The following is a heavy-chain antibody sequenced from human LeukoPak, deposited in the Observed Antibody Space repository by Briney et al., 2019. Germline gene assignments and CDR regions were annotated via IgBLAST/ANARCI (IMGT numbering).Heavy chain of an antibody. D-gene: IGHD2-2*01. Sequence: PSETLSLTCTVSGASISTYYWSWIWQPPGKGLAWIGYVDYSGSTNYNPSLKSRVTISVDTSKDQFSLKLTSVTAADTAVYYCARSIYQLLRFDYWGQGTLVTVSS. V-gene: IGHV4-59*01. CDR1: GASISTYY. J-gene: IGHJ4*02. CDR3: ARSIYQLLRFDY. CDR2: VDYSGST.